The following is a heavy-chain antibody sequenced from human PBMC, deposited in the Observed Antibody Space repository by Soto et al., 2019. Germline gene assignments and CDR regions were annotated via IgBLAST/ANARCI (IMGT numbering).Heavy chain of an antibody. CDR1: GYTFTCYG. CDR2: ISAYNGNT. J-gene: IGHJ6*04. CDR3: ARGVGYGSSTSCYIAEYYYGIDV. V-gene: IGHV1-18*01. D-gene: IGHD2-2*02. Sequence: SAKVPCKAFGYTFTCYGISWVRQAPGQGLEWMGWISAYNGNTNYAQKLQGRVTMATDTSTSTAYMELRSLRSDDTAVYYCARGVGYGSSTSCYIAEYYYGIDVWG.